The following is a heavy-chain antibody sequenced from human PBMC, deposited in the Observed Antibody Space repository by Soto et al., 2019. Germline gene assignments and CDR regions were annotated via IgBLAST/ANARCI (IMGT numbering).Heavy chain of an antibody. V-gene: IGHV4-30-4*01. CDR3: ASAAAGTLDFDH. CDR2: IYYSGST. J-gene: IGHJ4*02. CDR1: GDSISSGDYY. D-gene: IGHD6-13*01. Sequence: SETLSLTCTVSGDSISSGDYYWSWIRQPPGKGLEWIGYIYYSGSTYYNQSLKSRVTISVDTSKNQFSLKLSSVTAADTAVYYCASAAAGTLDFDHWGWGTLVTVSS.